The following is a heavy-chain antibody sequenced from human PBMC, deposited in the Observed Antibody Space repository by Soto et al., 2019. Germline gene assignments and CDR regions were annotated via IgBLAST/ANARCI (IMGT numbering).Heavy chain of an antibody. CDR3: ARPIYGDYAFDS. CDR2: IGSAGDT. J-gene: IGHJ4*02. V-gene: IGHV3-13*01. Sequence: EAQLVESGGGLVRPGGSLRLSCAASGFTFSRYDIHWVRQATGKGLEWVSAIGSAGDTHYAGSVKGRFTISRENAKTSSYLQMNSLRAEDTAVYYCARPIYGDYAFDSWGQGTLVTVSS. D-gene: IGHD4-17*01. CDR1: GFTFSRYD.